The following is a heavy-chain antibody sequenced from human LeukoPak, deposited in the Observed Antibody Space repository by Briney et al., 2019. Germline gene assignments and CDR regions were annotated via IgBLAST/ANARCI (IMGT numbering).Heavy chain of an antibody. CDR2: ISTYNNNT. J-gene: IGHJ5*02. V-gene: IGHV1-18*01. D-gene: IGHD3-3*01. CDR1: GYTFSTYA. Sequence: ASVKVSCKASGYTFSTYAIAWVRQAPGQGLEWMGWISTYNNNTNYAQNLQGRATMTTDTSASTAYMEVRSLRSDDTAVYYCARILRRPIFGVVIPWFDPWGQGTLVTVSS. CDR3: ARILRRPIFGVVIPWFDP.